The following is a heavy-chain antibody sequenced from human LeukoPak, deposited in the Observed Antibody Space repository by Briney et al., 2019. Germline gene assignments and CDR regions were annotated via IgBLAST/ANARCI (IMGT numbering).Heavy chain of an antibody. J-gene: IGHJ4*02. CDR3: AKDTRRIVVVPAAIPVVS. CDR2: ISGSGGST. V-gene: IGHV3-23*01. CDR1: GFTVSSHY. Sequence: GGSLRLSCAASGFTVSSHYMSWVRQAPGKGLEWVSAISGSGGSTYYADSVKGRITISRDNSKNTLYLQMNSLRAEDTAVYYCAKDTRRIVVVPAAIPVVSWGQGTLVTVSS. D-gene: IGHD2-2*01.